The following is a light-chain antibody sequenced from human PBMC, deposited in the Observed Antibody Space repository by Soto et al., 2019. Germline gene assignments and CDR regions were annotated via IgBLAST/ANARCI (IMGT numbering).Light chain of an antibody. Sequence: IVMTQSPATLSVSPGERATLSCRASQSVSRNLAWYQPKPGQAPRLLIYGASSRATVIPDRFSGMWSWTDFTLTISRLEPEDFAVYYGQQYGSSPLSFGGGTKVDI. CDR1: QSVSRN. V-gene: IGKV3-20*01. CDR3: QQYGSSPLS. CDR2: GAS. J-gene: IGKJ4*01.